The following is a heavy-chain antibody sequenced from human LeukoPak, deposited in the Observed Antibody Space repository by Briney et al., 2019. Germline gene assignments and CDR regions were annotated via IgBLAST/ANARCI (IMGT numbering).Heavy chain of an antibody. CDR1: GFTFSSYA. Sequence: PGGSLRLSCAASGFTFSSYAMSWVRQAPGKGLEWVSAISGSGGSTYYADSVKGRFTISRDNSKNTLYLQMNSLRADDTAVYHCAKRDPNYGVSDYWGQGTLVTVSS. J-gene: IGHJ4*02. V-gene: IGHV3-23*01. D-gene: IGHD4/OR15-4a*01. CDR2: ISGSGGST. CDR3: AKRDPNYGVSDY.